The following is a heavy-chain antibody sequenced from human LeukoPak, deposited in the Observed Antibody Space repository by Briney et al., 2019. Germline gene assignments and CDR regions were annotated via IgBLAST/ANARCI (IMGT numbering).Heavy chain of an antibody. V-gene: IGHV4-59*01. CDR3: ARDGFNDAFDV. J-gene: IGHJ3*01. CDR1: GGSISSYY. CDR2: IYYSGST. D-gene: IGHD3-10*01. Sequence: SETLSLTCTVSGGSISSYYWSWIRQPPGKGLEWIAYIYYSGSTNYNPSLKSRVTMSVDTSKNQFSLKLSSVTAADTAVYYCARDGFNDAFDVWGQGTMVTVSS.